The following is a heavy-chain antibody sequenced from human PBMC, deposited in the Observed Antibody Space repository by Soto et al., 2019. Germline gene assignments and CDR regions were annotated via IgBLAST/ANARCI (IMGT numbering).Heavy chain of an antibody. Sequence: GGSLRLSCAASGFTFSSYAMNWVRQAPGKGLEWVSVISGSGGSTYYADSVKGRFTISRDNSKNTLYLQMNSLRAEDTAVYYCAKIGVVIDTFDYWGQGTLVTVSS. D-gene: IGHD3-3*01. J-gene: IGHJ4*02. CDR1: GFTFSSYA. V-gene: IGHV3-23*01. CDR3: AKIGVVIDTFDY. CDR2: ISGSGGST.